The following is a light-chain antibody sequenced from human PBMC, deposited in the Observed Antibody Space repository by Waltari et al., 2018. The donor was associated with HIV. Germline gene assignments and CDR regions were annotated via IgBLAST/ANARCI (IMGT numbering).Light chain of an antibody. J-gene: IGLJ3*02. CDR3: AAWDDSLRGGV. CDR1: RSNIGSNY. CDR2: RFN. Sequence: QSVLTQPPSASGTPGQRVTISCSGNRSNIGSNYVDWYQQLPGTAPKLLTYRFNQRPEGVPDRFAGYKSGTSASLAISGLRSEDELEYYCAAWDDSLRGGVFGGGTKLTVL. V-gene: IGLV1-47*01.